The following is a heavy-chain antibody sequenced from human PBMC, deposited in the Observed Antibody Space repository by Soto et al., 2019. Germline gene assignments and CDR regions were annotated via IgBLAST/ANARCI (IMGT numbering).Heavy chain of an antibody. D-gene: IGHD3-22*01. CDR3: ARPPKNYDSSGYSGY. CDR2: ISSSSSYI. J-gene: IGHJ4*02. CDR1: GFTFSSYS. Sequence: EVQLVESGGGLVKPGGSLRLSCAASGFTFSSYSMNWVRQAPGKGLEWVSSISSSSSYIYYADSVKGRFTISRDNAKNSLYLQMNSLRAEETAVYYCARPPKNYDSSGYSGYWGQGTLVTVSS. V-gene: IGHV3-21*01.